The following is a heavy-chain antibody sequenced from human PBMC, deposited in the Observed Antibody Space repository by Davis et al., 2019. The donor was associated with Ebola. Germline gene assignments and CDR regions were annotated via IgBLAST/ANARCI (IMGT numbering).Heavy chain of an antibody. V-gene: IGHV3-23*01. CDR3: ARADAVAGERDADYSLDV. CDR1: GFRFSSYV. Sequence: PGGSLRLSCVASGFRFSSYVMGWVRQAPGKGLEWVSRIGGSGSSTYYADSVKGRFTISRDNSKNTLYLQMNSLRAEDTAVYYCARADAVAGERDADYSLDVWGQGTTVTVSS. D-gene: IGHD6-19*01. J-gene: IGHJ6*02. CDR2: IGGSGSST.